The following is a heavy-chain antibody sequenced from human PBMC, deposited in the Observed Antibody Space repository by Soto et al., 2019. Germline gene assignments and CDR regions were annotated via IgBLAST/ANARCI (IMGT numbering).Heavy chain of an antibody. CDR2: ISGSGGST. CDR1: GFTFSSYA. V-gene: IGHV3-23*01. Sequence: GGSLRLSCAASGFTFSSYAMSWVRQAPGKGLEWVSAISGSGGSTYYADSVKGRFTISRDNSKNTLYLQMNSLRAEDTAVYYCARGGAPHWAFDIWGQGTMVTVSS. D-gene: IGHD1-26*01. CDR3: ARGGAPHWAFDI. J-gene: IGHJ3*02.